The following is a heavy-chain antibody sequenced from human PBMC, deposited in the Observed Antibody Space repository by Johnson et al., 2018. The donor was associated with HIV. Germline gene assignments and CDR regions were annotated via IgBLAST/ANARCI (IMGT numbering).Heavy chain of an antibody. V-gene: IGHV3-30*03. CDR1: GLTFSTYA. CDR2: ITHDGSNR. Sequence: QVQLVESGGGVVQPGRSLRLSCAASGLTFSTYAMDWVRQAPGKGLEWVAVITHDGSNRNYADSVKGRFTISRDNSKNTLYLQMNSLRAEDTAVYYCARGGRHDAFDIWGQGTMVTVSS. CDR3: ARGGRHDAFDI. J-gene: IGHJ3*02. D-gene: IGHD3-16*01.